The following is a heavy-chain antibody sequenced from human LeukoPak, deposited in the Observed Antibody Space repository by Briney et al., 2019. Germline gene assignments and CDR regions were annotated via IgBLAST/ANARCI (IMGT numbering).Heavy chain of an antibody. CDR1: GFTFNSDW. Sequence: QPVGSLRLSXAASGFTFNSDWMHWGRQAPGKGLLWVSRINNDGSSTNYADSVKGRFTTSRDNARNTLYLQMTSLRVEDTAVYYCALRYCTSTRCYPYFDYWGQGTAVTVSS. CDR2: INNDGSST. J-gene: IGHJ4*02. D-gene: IGHD2-2*01. V-gene: IGHV3-74*01. CDR3: ALRYCTSTRCYPYFDY.